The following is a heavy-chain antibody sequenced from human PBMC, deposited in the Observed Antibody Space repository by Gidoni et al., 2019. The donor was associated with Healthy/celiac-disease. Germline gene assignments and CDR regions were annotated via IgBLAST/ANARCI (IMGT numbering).Heavy chain of an antibody. J-gene: IGHJ4*02. Sequence: EVQLLESGGGLVQPGGSLRLSCADSGFTFSSYAMSWVRQAPGKGLEWVSAISGSGGSTYYADSVKGRFTISRDNSKNTLYLQMNSLRAEDTAVYYCAKAGSRIAVAGTYYFDYWGQGTLVTVSS. CDR3: AKAGSRIAVAGTYYFDY. V-gene: IGHV3-23*01. CDR1: GFTFSSYA. D-gene: IGHD6-19*01. CDR2: ISGSGGST.